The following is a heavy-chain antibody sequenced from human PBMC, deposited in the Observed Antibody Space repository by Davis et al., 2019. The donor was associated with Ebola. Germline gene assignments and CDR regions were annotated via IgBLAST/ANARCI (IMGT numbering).Heavy chain of an antibody. CDR3: ARGYCSGGSCPGYFDY. CDR2: IYPGDSDT. CDR1: GYSFTSYW. J-gene: IGHJ4*02. Sequence: PGGSLRLSCKGSGYSFTSYWIGWVRQMPGKGLEWVGIIYPGDSDTRYSPSFQGQVTISADKSISTAYLQWSSLKASDTAMYYCARGYCSGGSCPGYFDYWGQGTLVTVSS. D-gene: IGHD2-15*01. V-gene: IGHV5-51*01.